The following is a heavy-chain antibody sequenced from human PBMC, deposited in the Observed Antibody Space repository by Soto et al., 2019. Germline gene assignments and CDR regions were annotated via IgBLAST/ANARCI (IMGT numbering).Heavy chain of an antibody. CDR2: ISAYNGNT. CDR3: ARFRVAARPVDYFYGMDV. J-gene: IGHJ6*02. V-gene: IGHV1-18*01. CDR1: GYTFTSYG. Sequence: QVQLVQSGAEVKKPGASVKVSCKASGYTFTSYGISWVRQAPGQGLEWMGWISAYNGNTNYAQKLQGGVTMTTDTSTSTGYMELGGLRSDDTAVYYCARFRVAARPVDYFYGMDVWGQGTTVTVSS. D-gene: IGHD6-6*01.